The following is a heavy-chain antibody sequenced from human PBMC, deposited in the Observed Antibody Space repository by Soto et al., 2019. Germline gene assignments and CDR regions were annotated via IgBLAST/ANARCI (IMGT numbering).Heavy chain of an antibody. CDR2: IIPIFGTA. CDR1: GGTFSSYA. CDR3: ARHVPAAGYYYDMDV. J-gene: IGHJ6*02. Sequence: QVQLVQSGAEVKKPGSSVKVSCKASGGTFSSYAISWVRQAPGQGLEWMGGIIPIFGTANYAQKFQGRVTITADESTSTAYMELSSLRSDNTAVYYCARHVPAAGYYYDMDVWGQGTTVTVSS. D-gene: IGHD2-2*01. V-gene: IGHV1-69*12.